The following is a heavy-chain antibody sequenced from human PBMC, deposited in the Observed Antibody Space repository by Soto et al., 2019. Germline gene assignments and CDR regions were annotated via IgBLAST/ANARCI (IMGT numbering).Heavy chain of an antibody. D-gene: IGHD2-2*01. CDR3: ARLGSTNTFDI. V-gene: IGHV3-74*01. CDR2: IKGDGSYT. CDR1: GFTFSDHW. Sequence: LRLSCAASGFTFSDHWMHWVRQAAGKGLVWVSRIKGDGSYTNYADSVKGRFTIIRDNAKNTLYLQMNSLRAEDTAVYYCARLGSTNTFDIWGLGTKVTVSS. J-gene: IGHJ3*02.